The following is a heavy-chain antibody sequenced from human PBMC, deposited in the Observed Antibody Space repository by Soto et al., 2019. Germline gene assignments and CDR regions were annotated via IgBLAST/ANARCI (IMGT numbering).Heavy chain of an antibody. CDR1: GYTFTSYD. Sequence: QVQLVQSGAEVRKAGASVKVSCEASGYTFTSYDIYWVRQATGQGLEWMGWMKPKDDNSGYAQKFQGRVTMSSDPSISTVHMEPSSLRSEDPAVYYCARRAETNGWNGFGADKYYFDFWGQGTLVTVSS. CDR2: MKPKDDNS. V-gene: IGHV1-8*01. CDR3: ARRAETNGWNGFGADKYYFDF. J-gene: IGHJ4*02. D-gene: IGHD1-1*01.